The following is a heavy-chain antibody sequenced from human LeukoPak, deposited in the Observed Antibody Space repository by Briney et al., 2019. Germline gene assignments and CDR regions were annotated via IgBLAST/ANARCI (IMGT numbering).Heavy chain of an antibody. CDR2: ISYDGSNK. Sequence: GGSLRLSCAASGFTFSSYAMHWVRQAPGKGLEWVAVISYDGSNKYYADSVKGRFTISRDNSKNTLYLQTNSLRAEDTAVYYCARDRVRQLPHPYYFDYWGQGTLVTVSS. V-gene: IGHV3-30*04. CDR1: GFTFSSYA. D-gene: IGHD2-2*01. J-gene: IGHJ4*02. CDR3: ARDRVRQLPHPYYFDY.